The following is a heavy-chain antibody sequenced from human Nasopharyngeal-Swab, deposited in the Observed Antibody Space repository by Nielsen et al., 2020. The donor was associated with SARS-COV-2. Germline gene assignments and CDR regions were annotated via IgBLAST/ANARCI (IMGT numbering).Heavy chain of an antibody. Sequence: RQPPGKGLEWVSAISGSGGSTYYADSVKGRFTISRDNSKNTLYLQMNSLRAEDTAVYYCAKDYYDSSGYRAFYGMDVWGQGTTVTVSS. CDR2: ISGSGGST. CDR3: AKDYYDSSGYRAFYGMDV. J-gene: IGHJ6*02. D-gene: IGHD3-22*01. V-gene: IGHV3-23*01.